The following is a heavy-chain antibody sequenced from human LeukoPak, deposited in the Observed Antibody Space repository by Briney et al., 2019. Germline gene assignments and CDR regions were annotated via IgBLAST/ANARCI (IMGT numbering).Heavy chain of an antibody. CDR3: AKDNNRGKSSGPFDY. CDR2: IRSKANNYAT. D-gene: IGHD3-10*01. J-gene: IGHJ4*02. CDR1: GFTFSGSA. Sequence: GGSLRLSCTASGFTFSGSAMHWVRQASGKGLEWVGRIRSKANNYATAYAASVKGRFTISRDNSKNTLYLQMNSLRAEDTAVYYCAKDNNRGKSSGPFDYWGQGTLVTVSS. V-gene: IGHV3-73*01.